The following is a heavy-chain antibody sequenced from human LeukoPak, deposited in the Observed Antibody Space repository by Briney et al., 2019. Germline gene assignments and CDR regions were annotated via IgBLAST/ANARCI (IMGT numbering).Heavy chain of an antibody. V-gene: IGHV4-59*08. CDR1: GGSISSYY. CDR3: ARANGFDP. CDR2: IYYSGST. D-gene: IGHD4/OR15-4a*01. J-gene: IGHJ5*02. Sequence: PSETLSLTCTVSGGSISSYYWSWIRQPPGKGLEWIGYIYYSGSTNYNPSLKSRVTISVDTSKNQFSLKLSSVTAADTAVYYCARANGFDPWGQGTLVTVSS.